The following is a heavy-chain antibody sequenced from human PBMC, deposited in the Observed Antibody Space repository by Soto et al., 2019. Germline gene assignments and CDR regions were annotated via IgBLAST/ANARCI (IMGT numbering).Heavy chain of an antibody. J-gene: IGHJ4*02. CDR1: GGSFSGYY. Sequence: QVQLQQWGAGLLKPSETLSLTCAVYGGSFSGYYWTWIRQPPGTGLEWIGEINHSGSTNYNPSLKSRGTISADTSKNQFSRKLTSVTAADTAVYYCARDKITGLFDYWGQGTLVTVSS. CDR2: INHSGST. D-gene: IGHD2-8*02. CDR3: ARDKITGLFDY. V-gene: IGHV4-34*01.